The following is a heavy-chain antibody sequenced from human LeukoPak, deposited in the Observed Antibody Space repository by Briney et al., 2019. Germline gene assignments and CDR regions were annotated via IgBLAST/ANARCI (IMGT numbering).Heavy chain of an antibody. CDR2: IRYDGSNK. D-gene: IGHD6-13*01. J-gene: IGHJ4*02. CDR1: EFTFSSYG. CDR3: AKTFWAAAGPLFDY. Sequence: HGGSLRLSCAASEFTFSSYGMHWVRQAPGKGLEWVAFIRYDGSNKYYADSVKGRFTIPRDNFKNTLYLQMNSLRAEDTAVYYCAKTFWAAAGPLFDYWGQGTLVTVSS. V-gene: IGHV3-30*02.